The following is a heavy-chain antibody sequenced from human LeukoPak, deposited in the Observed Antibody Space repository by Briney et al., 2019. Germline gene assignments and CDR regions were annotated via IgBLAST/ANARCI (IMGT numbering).Heavy chain of an antibody. Sequence: GGSLRLSCVASGFTFSTYAMSWVRQAPGKGLQWVSTISGSGGTTYYADSVEGRFTISRDNSKNTLYLQMSSLRAEDTAVYYCARDPDYGDNWGLGTLVIVSS. CDR2: ISGSGGTT. CDR1: GFTFSTYA. J-gene: IGHJ4*02. CDR3: ARDPDYGDN. D-gene: IGHD4/OR15-4a*01. V-gene: IGHV3-23*01.